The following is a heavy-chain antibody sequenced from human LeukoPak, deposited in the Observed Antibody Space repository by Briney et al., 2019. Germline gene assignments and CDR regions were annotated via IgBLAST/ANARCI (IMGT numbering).Heavy chain of an antibody. Sequence: GGSLRLSCVASGFTFSDAWMGWVRQAPGKGLEWVGRIRSNSDGGTIDYAAPVKGRFTLSRDDSKTTLYLQMNSLQTEDTAVYYCATDFYDSTWGQGTLVTVSS. CDR1: GFTFSDAW. J-gene: IGHJ5*02. D-gene: IGHD3-22*01. CDR3: ATDFYDST. CDR2: IRSNSDGGTI. V-gene: IGHV3-15*01.